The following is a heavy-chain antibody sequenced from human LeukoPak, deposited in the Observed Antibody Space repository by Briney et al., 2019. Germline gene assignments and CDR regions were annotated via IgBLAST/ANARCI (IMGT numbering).Heavy chain of an antibody. CDR3: ARANDYTGYYSYFDS. CDR1: GGTFSSYV. J-gene: IGHJ4*02. D-gene: IGHD3-22*01. V-gene: IGHV1-46*01. CDR2: INPSGGST. Sequence: ASVKVSCKASGGTFSSYVINWVRQAPGQGLEWMGIINPSGGSTSYSQKFQGRVTMTRDMSTSTVYMELSSLRSEDTAVYYCARANDYTGYYSYFDSWGQGTLVTVSS.